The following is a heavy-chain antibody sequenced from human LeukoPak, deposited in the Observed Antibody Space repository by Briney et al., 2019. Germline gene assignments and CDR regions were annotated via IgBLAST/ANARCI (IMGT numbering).Heavy chain of an antibody. D-gene: IGHD5-18*01. V-gene: IGHV4-61*02. CDR1: GGSISSGSYY. J-gene: IGHJ4*02. CDR2: IHTSGST. Sequence: ASQTLSLTCTVSGGSISSGSYYWSWIRQPAGKGLEWIGRIHTSGSTNYNPSLKSRVTISVDTSKNQFSLKLSSVTAADTAVYYCARGSRVARIQLWSRESTGLLFDYWGQGTLVTVSS. CDR3: ARGSRVARIQLWSRESTGLLFDY.